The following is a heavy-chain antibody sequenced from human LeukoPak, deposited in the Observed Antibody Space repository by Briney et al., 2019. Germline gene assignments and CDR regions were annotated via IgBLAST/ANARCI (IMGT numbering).Heavy chain of an antibody. CDR3: AKVRKVFVVVTAWDAFDI. CDR1: GFTFSTYD. CDR2: ISGSGGST. J-gene: IGHJ3*02. V-gene: IGHV3-23*01. D-gene: IGHD2-21*02. Sequence: PGGSLRLSCAASGFTFSTYDIHWVRQAPGKGLEWVSAISGSGGSTYYADSVKGRFTISRDNSKNTLYLQMNSLRAEDTAVYYCAKVRKVFVVVTAWDAFDIWGQGTMVTVSS.